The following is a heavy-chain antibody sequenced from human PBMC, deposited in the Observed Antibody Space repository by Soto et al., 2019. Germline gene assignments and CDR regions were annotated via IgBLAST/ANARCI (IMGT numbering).Heavy chain of an antibody. D-gene: IGHD4-17*01. CDR3: ARDPAGDGDYGGRKDYYYYYGMDV. CDR2: ISSSSSYI. J-gene: IGHJ6*02. CDR1: GFTFSSYS. V-gene: IGHV3-21*01. Sequence: GGSLRLSCAASGFTFSSYSMNWVRQAPGKGLEWVSSISSSSSYIYYADSVKGRFTISRDNAKNSLYLQMNSLRAEDTAVYYCARDPAGDGDYGGRKDYYYYYGMDVWGQGTTVTVSS.